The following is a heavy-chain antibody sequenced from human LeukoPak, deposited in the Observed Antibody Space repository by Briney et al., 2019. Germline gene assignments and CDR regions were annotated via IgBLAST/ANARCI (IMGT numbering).Heavy chain of an antibody. J-gene: IGHJ4*02. Sequence: SETLSLTCAVSGGSISSGSYYWSWIRQPAGKEVEWFGRIYTTGSTNYSPSLKSRVTISADTSKNQFSLKLSSVTAADTAVYYCARDNPFKYDYVNWGQGTLVTVSS. CDR2: IYTTGST. V-gene: IGHV4-61*02. D-gene: IGHD3-16*01. CDR3: ARDNPFKYDYVN. CDR1: GGSISSGSYY.